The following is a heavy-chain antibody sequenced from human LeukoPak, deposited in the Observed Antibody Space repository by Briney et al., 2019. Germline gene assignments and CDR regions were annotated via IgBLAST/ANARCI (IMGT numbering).Heavy chain of an antibody. J-gene: IGHJ4*02. V-gene: IGHV3-66*01. Sequence: PGGSLRLSCAASGFAVNSKDMSWVRQAPTKALEWVSLISHAGGAYYADSVKGRFTISRDESKDTLSLQMNSLRAEDTAVYYCARGLRFGGFWAHFDYWGLGTLVTVCS. CDR1: GFAVNSKD. D-gene: IGHD3-16*01. CDR2: ISHAGGA. CDR3: ARGLRFGGFWAHFDY.